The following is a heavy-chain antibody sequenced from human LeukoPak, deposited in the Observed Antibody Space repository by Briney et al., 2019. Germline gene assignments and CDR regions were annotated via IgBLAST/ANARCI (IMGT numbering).Heavy chain of an antibody. CDR3: ARTSHYVDIAATIPYGIYYFDY. Sequence: ASVKVSCKASGYTFKSYAITWVRQAPGQGLEWMGWIDPYSGGTNYAQKFQGRVTMTRDTSISTAYMELSRLRSDDTAVYYCARTSHYVDIAATIPYGIYYFDYWGQGTLVTVSS. CDR2: IDPYSGGT. J-gene: IGHJ4*02. V-gene: IGHV1-2*02. D-gene: IGHD5-12*01. CDR1: GYTFKSYA.